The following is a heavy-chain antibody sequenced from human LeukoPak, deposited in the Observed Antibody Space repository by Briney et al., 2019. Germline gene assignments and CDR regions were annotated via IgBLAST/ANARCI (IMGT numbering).Heavy chain of an antibody. V-gene: IGHV1-8*01. D-gene: IGHD3-9*01. CDR1: GYTFTRYD. CDR2: RDPNSCNT. J-gene: IGHJ4*02. CDR3: ARGTRGDILTGYSLGY. Sequence: ASVKVSCAASGYTFTRYDINWVRQATGPGLEWMGWRDPNSCNTGYAQKFQGRVTMTRNTSINIAYMEVSSLRSEDTAVYYCARGTRGDILTGYSLGYWGQGTLVTVSS.